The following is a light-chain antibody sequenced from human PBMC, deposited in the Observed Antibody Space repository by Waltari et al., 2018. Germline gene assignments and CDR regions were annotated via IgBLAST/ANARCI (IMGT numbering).Light chain of an antibody. CDR2: DVS. V-gene: IGLV2-14*01. J-gene: IGLJ2*01. Sequence: QSALTQPASVSGSPGKSVTIFCAVTSNDVGGYISVSWYQEHPGQAPRVIIYDVSDRPSGVSDRFSGSKSGNTASLTISGLQAEDEADYYCSSQSSNDVVLFGGGTKLTVL. CDR3: SSQSSNDVVL. CDR1: SNDVGGYIS.